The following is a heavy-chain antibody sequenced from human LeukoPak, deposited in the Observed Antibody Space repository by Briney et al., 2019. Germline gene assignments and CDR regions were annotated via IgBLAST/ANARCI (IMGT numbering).Heavy chain of an antibody. V-gene: IGHV5-51*01. CDR2: IYPGDSDT. J-gene: IGHJ4*02. CDR3: ARTLHDSSGYYYGH. Sequence: NPGGSLKISFKGSGYRFTSYWIGWVRQLPGKGLGGMGIIYPGDSDTRYSPSFQGQVTIYADKSISTAYLQWSSLKASDTAMYYCARTLHDSSGYYYGHWGQRTLVTVSS. CDR1: GYRFTSYW. D-gene: IGHD3-22*01.